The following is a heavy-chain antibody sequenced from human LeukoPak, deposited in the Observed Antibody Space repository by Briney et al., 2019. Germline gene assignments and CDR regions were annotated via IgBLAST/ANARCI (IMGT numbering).Heavy chain of an antibody. Sequence: GASVKVSCKASGYTFTSYGISWVRQAPGQGLEWMGWISAYKGNTNYAQKLQGRVTMTTDTSTSTAYMELRSLRSDDTAVYYCARGLILWFGELNAFDIWGQGTMVTVSS. V-gene: IGHV1-18*01. D-gene: IGHD3-10*01. CDR1: GYTFTSYG. CDR2: ISAYKGNT. CDR3: ARGLILWFGELNAFDI. J-gene: IGHJ3*02.